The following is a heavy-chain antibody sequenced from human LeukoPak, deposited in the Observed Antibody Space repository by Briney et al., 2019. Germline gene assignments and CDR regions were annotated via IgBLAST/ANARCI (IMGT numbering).Heavy chain of an antibody. J-gene: IGHJ4*02. Sequence: SETLSLTCAVYGGSFSGYSWNWIRQPPGKGLEWIGAINHSGSTNYNPSLKSRVTISVDTSKNQFSLKLTSVTAADTAVYYCARIAVAAYPYYFDYWGQGTLVTVSS. D-gene: IGHD6-19*01. CDR1: GGSFSGYS. CDR3: ARIAVAAYPYYFDY. CDR2: INHSGST. V-gene: IGHV4-34*01.